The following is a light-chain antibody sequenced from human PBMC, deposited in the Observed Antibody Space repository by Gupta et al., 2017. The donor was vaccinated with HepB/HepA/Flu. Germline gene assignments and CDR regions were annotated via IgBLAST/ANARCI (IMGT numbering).Light chain of an antibody. CDR2: GAS. CDR3: QQYNNWPPT. V-gene: IGKV3-15*01. J-gene: IGKJ1*01. CDR1: QSVSSY. Sequence: EIVMTQSPATLSVSPGERATLSCRPSQSVSSYLAWYQQEHGQAPRLLIYGASTRATGIPARFSGSGSGTEFTLTISSLQSEDFAVYYCQQYNNWPPTFGQGTKVEIK.